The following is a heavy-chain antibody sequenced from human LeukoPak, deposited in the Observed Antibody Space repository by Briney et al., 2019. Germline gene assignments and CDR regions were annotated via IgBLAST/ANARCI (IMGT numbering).Heavy chain of an antibody. D-gene: IGHD6-6*01. CDR2: MSYDGGHK. CDR1: GFTFSSYG. CDR3: AKGQLVDYGMDV. Sequence: GRSLRLSCAASGFTFSSYGMHWVRQAPGKGLEWVAVMSYDGGHKYYADSVKGRFTISRDDSKNTLYLQMNSLRAEDTALYYCAKGQLVDYGMDVWGQGTTVTVSS. V-gene: IGHV3-30*18. J-gene: IGHJ6*02.